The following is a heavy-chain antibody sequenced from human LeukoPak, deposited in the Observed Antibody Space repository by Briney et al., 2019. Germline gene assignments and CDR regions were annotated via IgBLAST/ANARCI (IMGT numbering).Heavy chain of an antibody. CDR3: ARDKDIVVVPAAMTWDYYYGMDV. D-gene: IGHD2-2*01. CDR1: GGSVSSGSYY. V-gene: IGHV4-61*01. CDR2: IYYSGGT. J-gene: IGHJ6*04. Sequence: SETLSLTCTVSGGSVSSGSYYWSWIRQPPGKGLEWIGYIYYSGGTNYNPSLKSRVTISVDTSKNQFSLKLSSVTAADTAVYYCARDKDIVVVPAAMTWDYYYGMDVWGKGTTVTVSS.